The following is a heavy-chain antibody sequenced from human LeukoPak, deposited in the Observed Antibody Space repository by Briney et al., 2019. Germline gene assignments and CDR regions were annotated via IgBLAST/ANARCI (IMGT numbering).Heavy chain of an antibody. Sequence: ASVKVSCKASGGTFSSYAISWVRQAPGQGLEWMGGIIPIFGTANYAQKFQGRVTITTDESTSTAYMELSSLRCEDTAVYYCARDKYYDSSGYYGYWGQGTLVTVSS. V-gene: IGHV1-69*05. D-gene: IGHD3-22*01. CDR3: ARDKYYDSSGYYGY. J-gene: IGHJ4*02. CDR2: IIPIFGTA. CDR1: GGTFSSYA.